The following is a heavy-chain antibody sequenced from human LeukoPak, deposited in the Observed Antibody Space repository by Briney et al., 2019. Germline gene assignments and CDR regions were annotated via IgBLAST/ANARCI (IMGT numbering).Heavy chain of an antibody. V-gene: IGHV4-59*01. CDR3: ARLGPGGHGEFDY. D-gene: IGHD3-10*01. J-gene: IGHJ4*02. CDR1: GGSISSYY. CDR2: IYYSGST. Sequence: SETLSLTCTVSGGSISSYYWSWIRKPPGKGLEWIGYIYYSGSTNYNPSLKSRVTISVDTSKNQFSLKLSSVTAADTAVYYCARLGPGGHGEFDYWGQGTLVTVSS.